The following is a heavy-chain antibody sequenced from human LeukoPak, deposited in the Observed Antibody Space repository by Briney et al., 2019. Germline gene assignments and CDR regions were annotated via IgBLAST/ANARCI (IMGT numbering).Heavy chain of an antibody. J-gene: IGHJ6*02. CDR3: ARVSLRYYYYGMDV. V-gene: IGHV4-59*01. CDR2: VYYSGST. D-gene: IGHD4-17*01. Sequence: SETLSLTCTVSGGSISNYYWSWIRQPPGKGLERIGYVYYSGSTNYNPSLKSRVTISLDTSKNQFSLKLSSVTAADTAVYYCARVSLRYYYYGMDVWGQGTTVTVSS. CDR1: GGSISNYY.